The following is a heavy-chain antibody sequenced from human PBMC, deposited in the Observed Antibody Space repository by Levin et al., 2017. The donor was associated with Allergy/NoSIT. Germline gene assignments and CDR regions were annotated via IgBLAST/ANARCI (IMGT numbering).Heavy chain of an antibody. V-gene: IGHV3-9*01. J-gene: IGHJ4*02. CDR1: GFTFDDYA. D-gene: IGHD3-3*01. Sequence: GGSLRLSCAASGFTFDDYAMHWVRQAPGKGLEWVSGISWNSGSIGYADSVKGRFTISRDNAKNSLYLQMNSLRAEDTALYYCAKDFSSDFWSGPTYYFDYWGQGTLVTVSS. CDR2: ISWNSGSI. CDR3: AKDFSSDFWSGPTYYFDY.